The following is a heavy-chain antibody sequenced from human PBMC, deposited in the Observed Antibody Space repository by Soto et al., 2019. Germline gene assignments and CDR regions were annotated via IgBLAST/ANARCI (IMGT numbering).Heavy chain of an antibody. Sequence: GGSLRLSCAASGFTFSSYGMHWVRQAPGKGLEWVAVISYDGSNKYYADSVKGRFTISRDNSKNTLYLQMNSLRAEDTAVYYCAKDQNGVDYYGMDVWGQGTTVTVSS. CDR2: ISYDGSNK. CDR1: GFTFSSYG. V-gene: IGHV3-30*18. CDR3: AKDQNGVDYYGMDV. D-gene: IGHD1-1*01. J-gene: IGHJ6*02.